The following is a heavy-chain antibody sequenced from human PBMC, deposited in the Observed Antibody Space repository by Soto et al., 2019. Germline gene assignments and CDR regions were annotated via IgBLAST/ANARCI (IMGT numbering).Heavy chain of an antibody. CDR1: GFTFSSYW. CDR3: ARDPNSGYDRGRNY. D-gene: IGHD5-12*01. J-gene: IGHJ4*02. V-gene: IGHV3-7*05. Sequence: EELLVESGGGLVQPGGSLRLSCAASGFTFSSYWMSWVRQTPGKGLEWVANMNRDGTEKYYVDSVAGRFTISRDNARNALYLQMNNLRVDDTAVYYCARDPNSGYDRGRNYWGQGTLVSVS. CDR2: MNRDGTEK.